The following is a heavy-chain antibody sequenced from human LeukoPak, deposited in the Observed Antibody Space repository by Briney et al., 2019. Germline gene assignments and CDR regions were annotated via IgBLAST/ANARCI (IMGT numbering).Heavy chain of an antibody. Sequence: PGGSLRLSCAASGFTFRSYWMHWARQAPGEGLVWVSRINSDGSNTNYADSVKGRFTISRDNAKNTLYLQMNSLRAEDTAVYYCAISPEFDNWGQGTLVTVSS. J-gene: IGHJ4*02. CDR3: AISPEFDN. CDR1: GFTFRSYW. CDR2: INSDGSNT. V-gene: IGHV3-74*01. D-gene: IGHD1-14*01.